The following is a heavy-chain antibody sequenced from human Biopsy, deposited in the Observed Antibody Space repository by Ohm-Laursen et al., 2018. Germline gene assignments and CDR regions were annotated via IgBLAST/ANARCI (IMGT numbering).Heavy chain of an antibody. J-gene: IGHJ4*02. CDR1: GYTFTGYY. Sequence: GASVKVSCKASGYTFTGYYLHWVRQGPGQGLEWMGWINPKSGGTHYLEKFRGRVTMTRDTSISTAYMEVSSLRSDDTAVYYCAIDGNDFLTDYLKIDQWGQGTLVTVSS. V-gene: IGHV1-2*02. CDR3: AIDGNDFLTDYLKIDQ. CDR2: INPKSGGT. D-gene: IGHD3-9*01.